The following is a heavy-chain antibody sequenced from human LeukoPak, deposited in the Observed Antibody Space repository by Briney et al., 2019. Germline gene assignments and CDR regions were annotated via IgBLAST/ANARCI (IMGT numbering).Heavy chain of an antibody. V-gene: IGHV4-59*01. CDR1: GGSISSYY. CDR2: IYYSGST. Sequence: SETLSLTCTVSGGSISSYYWSWIRQPPGKGLEWIGYIYYSGSTNYNPSLKSRVTISVDTSKNQFSLKLSSVTAADTAVYYCARVGPAGVRGAKNWFDPWGQGTLVTASS. J-gene: IGHJ5*02. D-gene: IGHD3-10*01. CDR3: ARVGPAGVRGAKNWFDP.